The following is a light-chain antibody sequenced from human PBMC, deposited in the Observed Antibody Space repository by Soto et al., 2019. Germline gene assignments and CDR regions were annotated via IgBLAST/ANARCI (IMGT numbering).Light chain of an antibody. CDR3: QHSYNTPQT. V-gene: IGKV1-39*01. CDR2: ATD. J-gene: IGKJ1*01. CDR1: QTITNY. Sequence: DIQMTQYPSSLSASVGDRVTITCRASQTITNYLNWYQQQSGKAPKLLIYATDTLQSGVPSRFSGSGSGTDYTLTISSLQPEDFATYYCQHSYNTPQTSGQGAKADIK.